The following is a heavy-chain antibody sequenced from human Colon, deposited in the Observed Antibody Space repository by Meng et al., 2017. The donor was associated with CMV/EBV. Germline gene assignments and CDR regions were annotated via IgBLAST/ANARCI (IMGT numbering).Heavy chain of an antibody. CDR3: AKWTRVCTGGSCYIYGMDV. CDR1: GFTFNNYG. CDR2: ISHTGGST. J-gene: IGHJ6*02. Sequence: GESLKISCAASGFTFNNYGMGWVRQAPGKGLEWVSTISHTGGSTYYADSVKGRFTISRDNSQNTLSLQMNSLRADDAAVSFCAKWTRVCTGGSCYIYGMDVWGQGTTVTVSS. V-gene: IGHV3-23*01. D-gene: IGHD2-8*02.